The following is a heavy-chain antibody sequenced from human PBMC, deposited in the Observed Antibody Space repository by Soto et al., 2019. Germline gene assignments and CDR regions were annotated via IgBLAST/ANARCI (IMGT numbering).Heavy chain of an antibody. Sequence: SETLSLTCTVSGGSINSYTYYWGWTRQPPGKGLEWIGSMYYSGSPYYTPSLKSRVTISVDTSKNQCSRKLSSVTAADTAVYLCARQFSGWYFGYWGQGTLVSVSS. V-gene: IGHV4-39*01. D-gene: IGHD6-19*01. CDR2: MYYSGSP. CDR3: ARQFSGWYFGY. CDR1: GGSINSYTYY. J-gene: IGHJ4*02.